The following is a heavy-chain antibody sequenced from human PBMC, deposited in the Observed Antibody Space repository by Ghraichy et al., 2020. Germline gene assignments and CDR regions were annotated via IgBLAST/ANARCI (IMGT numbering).Heavy chain of an antibody. Sequence: SETLSLTRSVSGGSLGGYYWSWIRQSPGQGLEWIGEINYVRVAIYNPSLESRVTISLDGYNNEFSLRLTSLTAADTALYFCARGRYCGGGACSPRPSSFDFWGQGVPVTVSS. CDR3: ARGRYCGGGACSPRPSSFDF. D-gene: IGHD2-21*01. CDR1: GGSLGGYY. CDR2: INYVRVA. V-gene: IGHV4-34*01. J-gene: IGHJ4*02.